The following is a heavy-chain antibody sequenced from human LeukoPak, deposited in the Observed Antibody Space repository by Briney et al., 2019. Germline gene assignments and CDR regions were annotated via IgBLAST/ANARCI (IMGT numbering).Heavy chain of an antibody. CDR1: GFTFSSYA. V-gene: IGHV3-23*01. D-gene: IGHD3-9*01. J-gene: IGHJ4*02. Sequence: GGSLRLSCAASGFTFSSYAMSWVRQAPGKGLEWVPGISGSDYAYYTDSVKGRFTISRDNSKNTLYLQTNTLRAEDTAVYYCAKGVRYLDWWILDYWGQGTLVPVSS. CDR3: AKGVRYLDWWILDY. CDR2: ISGSDYA.